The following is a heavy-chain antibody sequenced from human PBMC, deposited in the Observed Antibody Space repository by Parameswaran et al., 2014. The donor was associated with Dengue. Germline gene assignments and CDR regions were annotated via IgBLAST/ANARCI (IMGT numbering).Heavy chain of an antibody. D-gene: IGHD3-10*01. V-gene: IGHV3-9*01. CDR2: ISWNSGSI. CDR3: ARGPMATYGDFDY. Sequence: PGKGLEWVSGISWNSGSIGYADSVKGRFTISRDNAKNSLYLQMNSLRAEDTALYYCARGPMATYGDFDYWGQGTLVTVSS. J-gene: IGHJ4*02.